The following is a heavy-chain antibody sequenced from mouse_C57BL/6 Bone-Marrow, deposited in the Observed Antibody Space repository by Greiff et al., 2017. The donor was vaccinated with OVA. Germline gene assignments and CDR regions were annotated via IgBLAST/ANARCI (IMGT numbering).Heavy chain of an antibody. D-gene: IGHD2-4*01. CDR1: GFSLTSYG. CDR3: AKNRGLRRPYYAMDY. CDR2: IWRGGST. V-gene: IGHV2-5*01. J-gene: IGHJ4*01. Sequence: VKLQESGPGLVQPSQSLSITCTVSGFSLTSYGVHWVRQSPGKGLEWLGVIWRGGSTDYNAAFMSRLSITKDNSKSQVFFKMNSLQADDTAIYYCAKNRGLRRPYYAMDYWGQGTSVTVSS.